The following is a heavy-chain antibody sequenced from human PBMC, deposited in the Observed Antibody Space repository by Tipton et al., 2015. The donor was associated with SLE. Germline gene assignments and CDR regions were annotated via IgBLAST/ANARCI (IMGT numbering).Heavy chain of an antibody. CDR1: GYTFTSYG. J-gene: IGHJ3*02. Sequence: QVQLVQSGAEVKKPGASVKVSCKASGYTFTSYGISWVRQAPGQGLEWMGWINPNSGGTNYAQKFQGRVTMTRDTSISTAYMELSRLRSDDTAVYYCARDPMRGVGAKPFDIWGQGTMVTVSS. V-gene: IGHV1-2*02. CDR2: INPNSGGT. D-gene: IGHD1-26*01. CDR3: ARDPMRGVGAKPFDI.